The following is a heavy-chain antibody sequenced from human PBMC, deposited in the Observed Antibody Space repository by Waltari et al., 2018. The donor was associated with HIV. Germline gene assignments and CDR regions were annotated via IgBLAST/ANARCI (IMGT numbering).Heavy chain of an antibody. V-gene: IGHV1-2*02. CDR2: INPNSGGT. J-gene: IGHJ4*02. CDR1: GYTFTDYY. CDR3: ARVASGSYHSPSVY. D-gene: IGHD1-26*01. Sequence: QVQLVQSGAEVKKPGASVKVSCKASGYTFTDYYMHWVRQAPGQGLEWMGWINPNSGGTNYAQKFQGRVTVTGDTSISTAYMELSRLSSDDTAVYFCARVASGSYHSPSVYWGQGTLVTVSS.